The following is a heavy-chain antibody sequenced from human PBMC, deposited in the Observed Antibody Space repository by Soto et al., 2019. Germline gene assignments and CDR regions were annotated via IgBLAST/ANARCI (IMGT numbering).Heavy chain of an antibody. Sequence: GGSLRLSCAASGFTFSSYAMSWVRQAPGKGLEWVSAISGSGGSTYYADSVKGRFTISRDNSKNTLYLQMNSLRAEDMAVYYCANYCSSTSCYEAFDIWGQGTMVTVSS. D-gene: IGHD2-2*01. V-gene: IGHV3-23*01. CDR3: ANYCSSTSCYEAFDI. CDR2: ISGSGGST. J-gene: IGHJ3*02. CDR1: GFTFSSYA.